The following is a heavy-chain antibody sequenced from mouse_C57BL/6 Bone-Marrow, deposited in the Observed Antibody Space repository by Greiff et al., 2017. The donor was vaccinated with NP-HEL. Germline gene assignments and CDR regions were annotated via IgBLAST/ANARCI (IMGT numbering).Heavy chain of an antibody. CDR1: GFTFSNYW. D-gene: IGHD1-1*02. V-gene: IGHV6-3*01. CDR2: IRLKSDNYAT. Sequence: EVKLVESGGGLVQPGGSMKLSCVASGFTFSNYWMNWVRQSPEQGLEWVAQIRLKSDNYATHYAESVKGRFTISRDDSKSSVYLQMNNLRAEDTGIYYCTRLGSLGGYWGQGTTLTVSS. CDR3: TRLGSLGGY. J-gene: IGHJ2*01.